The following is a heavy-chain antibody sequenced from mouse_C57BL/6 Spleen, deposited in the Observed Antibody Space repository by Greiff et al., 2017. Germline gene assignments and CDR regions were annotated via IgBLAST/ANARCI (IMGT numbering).Heavy chain of an antibody. Sequence: VQLQQPGAELVRPGSSVKLSCKASGYTFTSYWMHWVKQRPIQGLEWIGNIDPSDSETHYNQKFKDKATLTVDKSSSTAYMQLSSLTSEDSAVYCCARDYGSSYDYWGQGTPLTVSS. CDR2: IDPSDSET. CDR1: GYTFTSYW. D-gene: IGHD1-1*01. CDR3: ARDYGSSYDY. J-gene: IGHJ2*01. V-gene: IGHV1-52*01.